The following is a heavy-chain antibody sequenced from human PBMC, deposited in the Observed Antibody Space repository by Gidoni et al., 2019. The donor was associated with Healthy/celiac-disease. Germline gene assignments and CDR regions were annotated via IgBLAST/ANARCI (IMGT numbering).Heavy chain of an antibody. D-gene: IGHD4-17*01. CDR1: GFTASSYA. V-gene: IGHV3-23*01. CDR3: AKEGGDDYPPLKYAFDI. Sequence: EVQLLESGGGLVQHGGSLRLCCAASGFTASSYAMSWCRQAPRKGLEWFSAISGSGGSTYYAESVKGRFTISRDNTKNTLYLQMNSLRAEDTAVYYCAKEGGDDYPPLKYAFDIWGQGTMVTVSS. CDR2: ISGSGGST. J-gene: IGHJ3*02.